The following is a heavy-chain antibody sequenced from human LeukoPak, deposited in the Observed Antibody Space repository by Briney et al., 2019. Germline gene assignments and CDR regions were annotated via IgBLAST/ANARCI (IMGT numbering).Heavy chain of an antibody. V-gene: IGHV1-46*01. Sequence: ASVKVSCKASGYTFTSYYMHWVRQAPGQGLEWMGIINPSGGSTSYAQKFQGRVTMTRDTSTSTVYMELSSLRSVDTAVYYCARGGSITMVRGVKSQFDYWGQGTLVTVSS. CDR3: ARGGSITMVRGVKSQFDY. D-gene: IGHD3-10*01. CDR2: INPSGGST. J-gene: IGHJ4*02. CDR1: GYTFTSYY.